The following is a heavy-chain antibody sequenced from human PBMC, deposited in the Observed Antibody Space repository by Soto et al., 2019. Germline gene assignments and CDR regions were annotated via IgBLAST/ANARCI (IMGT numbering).Heavy chain of an antibody. CDR1: GFSLSTSGMC. CDR2: IDWDDDE. CDR3: ARSYYYDSSGYYYFDY. V-gene: IGHV2-70*01. J-gene: IGHJ4*02. Sequence: SGPTLVNPTQTLTLTCTFSGFSLSTSGMCVSWIRQPPGKALEWLALIDWDDDEYYSTSLKTRLTISKDTSKNQVVLTMTNMDPVDTATYYCARSYYYDSSGYYYFDYWGQGTLVTVSS. D-gene: IGHD3-22*01.